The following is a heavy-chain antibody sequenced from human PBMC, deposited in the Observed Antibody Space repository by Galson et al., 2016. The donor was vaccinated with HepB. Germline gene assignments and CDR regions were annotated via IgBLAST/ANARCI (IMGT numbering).Heavy chain of an antibody. V-gene: IGHV3-21*06. CDR1: GFTFNNAW. Sequence: SLRLSCAASGFTFNNAWMTWVRQAPGKGLEWVSSISTSGDYIYYADSVKGRFTISRDNAKNSLYLQMNSLRAEDTSVYYCARGSVGSWYWPGSIDYWGQGTLVTVSS. CDR2: ISTSGDYI. D-gene: IGHD6-13*01. CDR3: ARGSVGSWYWPGSIDY. J-gene: IGHJ4*02.